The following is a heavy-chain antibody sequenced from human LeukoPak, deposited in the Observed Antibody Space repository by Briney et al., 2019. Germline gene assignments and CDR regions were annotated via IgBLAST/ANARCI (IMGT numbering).Heavy chain of an antibody. CDR2: ISSSSSYI. Sequence: GGSLRLSCAASGFTLSRYGMHWVRQAPGKGLEWVSSISSSSSYIYYADSVKGRFTISRDNAKNSLYLQMNSLRAEDTAVYYCARIVVGGPDYWGQGTLVTVSS. D-gene: IGHD2-15*01. CDR3: ARIVVGGPDY. V-gene: IGHV3-21*01. CDR1: GFTLSRYG. J-gene: IGHJ4*02.